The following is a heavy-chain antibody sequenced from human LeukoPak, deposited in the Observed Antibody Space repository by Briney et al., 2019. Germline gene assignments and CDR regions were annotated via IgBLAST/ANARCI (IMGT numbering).Heavy chain of an antibody. J-gene: IGHJ4*02. D-gene: IGHD1-1*01. CDR2: ISGSGGST. V-gene: IGHV3-23*01. Sequence: QPGGALRLACAASGFTFSTDARGWVRQAPGKGLECVSAISGSGGSTYYADAVKGRFTITSNNSKNMVHVQLSSVRAEDTAVYYCAKEPWNGGYIDYWGQGTLVTVSS. CDR3: AKEPWNGGYIDY. CDR1: GFTFSTDA.